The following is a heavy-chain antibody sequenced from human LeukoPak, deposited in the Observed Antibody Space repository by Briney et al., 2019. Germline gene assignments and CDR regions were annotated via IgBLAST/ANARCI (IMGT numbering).Heavy chain of an antibody. CDR1: GFTFSSYA. J-gene: IGHJ4*02. D-gene: IGHD1-26*01. CDR2: ISGSGGST. CDR3: AKGTELLRDNTDFDY. Sequence: GGSLRLSCAASGFTFSSYAMSWVRQAPGKGLEWVSAISGSGGSTYYADSVKGRFTISRDNSKNTLYLQMNSLRAEDTAVYYCAKGTELLRDNTDFDYWGQGTLVTVSS. V-gene: IGHV3-23*01.